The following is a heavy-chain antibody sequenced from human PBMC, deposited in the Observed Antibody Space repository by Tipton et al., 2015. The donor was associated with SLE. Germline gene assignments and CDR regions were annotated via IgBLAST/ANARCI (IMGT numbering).Heavy chain of an antibody. CDR3: ARELTQGDIVVVIAGWFDP. J-gene: IGHJ5*02. D-gene: IGHD2-21*01. V-gene: IGHV3-23*01. CDR2: ISGSGTST. Sequence: SLRLSCAASGFTFSNYAMSWVRQAPGKGLEWVSAISGSGTSTYYADSVKGRFTISRDNAKNSLYLQMNSLRAEDTAVYYCARELTQGDIVVVIAGWFDPWGQGTLVTVSS. CDR1: GFTFSNYA.